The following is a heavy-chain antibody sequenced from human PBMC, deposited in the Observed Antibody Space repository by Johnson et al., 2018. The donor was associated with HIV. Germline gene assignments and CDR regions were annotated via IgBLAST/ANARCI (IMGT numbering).Heavy chain of an antibody. Sequence: VQLVESGGGVVQPGRSLRLSCAASGFTFSSNYMSWVRQAPGKGLEWVSVIYSGGSTYYADSVKGRFTISRDSSKNTLYLQMNSLRAEDTAMYYCARSPGEADAFDIWGQGTMVTVSS. CDR3: ARSPGEADAFDI. CDR1: GFTFSSNY. V-gene: IGHV3-66*02. CDR2: IYSGGST. J-gene: IGHJ3*02. D-gene: IGHD3-10*01.